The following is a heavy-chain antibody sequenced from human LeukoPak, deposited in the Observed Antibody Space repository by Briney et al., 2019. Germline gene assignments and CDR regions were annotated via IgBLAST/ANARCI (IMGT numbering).Heavy chain of an antibody. D-gene: IGHD1-26*01. CDR1: GFTFRSYA. CDR2: ISGSGGST. V-gene: IGHV3-23*01. CDR3: AKSRRGSPYYFDY. Sequence: GGSLRLSCAASGFTFRSYAMSWVRQAPGKGLEWVSAISGSGGSTYYADSVKGRFTISRDNSKNTLYLQMNSLRAEDTAVYYCAKSRRGSPYYFDYWGQGTLVTVSS. J-gene: IGHJ4*02.